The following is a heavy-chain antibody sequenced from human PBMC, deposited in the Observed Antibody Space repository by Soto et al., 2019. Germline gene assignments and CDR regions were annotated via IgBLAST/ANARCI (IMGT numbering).Heavy chain of an antibody. CDR1: GYIFSHYY. D-gene: IGHD1-1*01. Sequence: QVQLLQSGAEVRKPGASVSISCKASGYIFSHYYMSWVRQAPGQGLEWMGKINPDGGATTFARNFQGRLPLTSDASTGTAYMQLSGLTSDDTAVYYCARGRRYTFWGQGTLVSVSS. V-gene: IGHV1-46*01. CDR3: ARGRRYTF. J-gene: IGHJ4*02. CDR2: INPDGGAT.